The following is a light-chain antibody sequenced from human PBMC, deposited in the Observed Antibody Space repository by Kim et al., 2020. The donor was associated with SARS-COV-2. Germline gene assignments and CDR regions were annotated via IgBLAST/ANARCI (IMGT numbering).Light chain of an antibody. Sequence: SRSASVGDRVTITCQASQDISNYLNWYQQKPGKAPKLLIYDASNLETGVPSRFSGSGSGTDFTFTISSLQPEDIATYYCQQYDLTFGGGTKVDIK. J-gene: IGKJ4*01. CDR2: DAS. V-gene: IGKV1-33*01. CDR1: QDISNY. CDR3: QQYDLT.